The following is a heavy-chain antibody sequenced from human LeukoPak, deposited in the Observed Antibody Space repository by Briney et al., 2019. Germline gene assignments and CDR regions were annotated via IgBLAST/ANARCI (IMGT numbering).Heavy chain of an antibody. CDR1: GGSISSSRYY. CDR3: ARHSGMFSPDCSSTSCPSSVYYYMDV. CDR2: IYYSGST. Sequence: PSETLSLTCTVSGGSISSSRYYWDWIRQPPGKGLEWIGSIYYSGSTYYNPSLKSRVTISVDTSTNQISLKLSSVMAADTAVYYCARHSGMFSPDCSSTSCPSSVYYYMDVWGKGTTVTVSS. D-gene: IGHD2-2*01. J-gene: IGHJ6*03. V-gene: IGHV4-39*01.